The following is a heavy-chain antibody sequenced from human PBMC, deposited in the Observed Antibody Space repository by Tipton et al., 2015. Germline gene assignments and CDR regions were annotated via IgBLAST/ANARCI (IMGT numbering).Heavy chain of an antibody. J-gene: IGHJ4*02. CDR1: GGSIGSTTYY. CDR2: IYETGST. Sequence: TLSLTCTVSGGSIGSTTYYWGWIRQPPGKGLEWIGSIYETGSTYYNPSLKSRVTISVDTSKNQFSLKLSSVTAADTAVYYCAGQQWLVSYYFDYWGQGTLVTVSS. CDR3: AGQQWLVSYYFDY. V-gene: IGHV4-39*01. D-gene: IGHD6-19*01.